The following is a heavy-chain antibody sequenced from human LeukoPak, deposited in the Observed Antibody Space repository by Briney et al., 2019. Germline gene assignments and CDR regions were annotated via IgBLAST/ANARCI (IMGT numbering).Heavy chain of an antibody. D-gene: IGHD4-23*01. Sequence: GGSLRLSCAASGFTFSSYSMNWVRQAPGKGLEWVSSISSSSSYIYYADSVKGRFTIPRDNAKNSLYLQMNSLRAEDTAVYYCARDPSPGGNDAFDIWGQGTMVTVSS. V-gene: IGHV3-21*01. CDR3: ARDPSPGGNDAFDI. CDR2: ISSSSSYI. J-gene: IGHJ3*02. CDR1: GFTFSSYS.